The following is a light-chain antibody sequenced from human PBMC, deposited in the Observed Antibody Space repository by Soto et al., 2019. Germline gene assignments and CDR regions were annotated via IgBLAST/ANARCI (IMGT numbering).Light chain of an antibody. CDR3: CSYTSSDTYV. Sequence: QSALTQPASVSGSPGQSIIISCTGTSSDVGLYDYVSWYQQYPGKAPKLIIYEVTNRPSGISNRFSGSKSGHTASLTISRLQSEDEADYYCCSYTSSDTYVFGNGTKVNVL. J-gene: IGLJ1*01. CDR1: SSDVGLYDY. V-gene: IGLV2-14*01. CDR2: EVT.